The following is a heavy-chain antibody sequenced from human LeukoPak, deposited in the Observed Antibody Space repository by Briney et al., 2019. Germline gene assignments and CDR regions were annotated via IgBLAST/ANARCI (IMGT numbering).Heavy chain of an antibody. Sequence: GGSLRLSCAASGFTFSSYSMNWVRQAPGKGLEWVSYISSSSSTIYYADSVKGRFTISRDNAKNSLYLQMNSLRAEDTAVYYCAREQLGGDFDYWGQGTLVTVSS. CDR3: AREQLGGDFDY. V-gene: IGHV3-48*01. CDR1: GFTFSSYS. CDR2: ISSSSSTI. J-gene: IGHJ4*02. D-gene: IGHD6-6*01.